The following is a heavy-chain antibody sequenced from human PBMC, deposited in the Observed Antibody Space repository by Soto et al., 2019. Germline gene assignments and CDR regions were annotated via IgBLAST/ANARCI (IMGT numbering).Heavy chain of an antibody. CDR1: GGSFSGYY. Sequence: PSETLSLTCAVYGGSFSGYYWSWIRQPPGKGLEWIGEINHSGSTNYNPSLKRRVAMSVDTSRNQFSLKLTSVTAADTAVYFCARLVYDTRLHYMYFDFWGPGTLVTVSS. D-gene: IGHD3-10*01. V-gene: IGHV4-34*01. CDR3: ARLVYDTRLHYMYFDF. CDR2: INHSGST. J-gene: IGHJ4*02.